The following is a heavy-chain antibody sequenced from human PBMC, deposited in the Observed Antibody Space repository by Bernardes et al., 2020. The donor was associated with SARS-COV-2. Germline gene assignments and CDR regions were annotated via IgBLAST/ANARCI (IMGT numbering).Heavy chain of an antibody. CDR1: GGSFSGYY. CDR2: INHSGST. V-gene: IGHV4-34*01. Sequence: SETLSLTCAGYGGSFSGYYWSWIRQPPGKGLEWIGEINHSGSTNYNPSLKSRVTISVDTSKNQFSLKLSSVTAADTAVYYCARGRHDSSGYYYAPAYYYYYGMDVWGQGTTVTVSS. D-gene: IGHD3-22*01. J-gene: IGHJ6*02. CDR3: ARGRHDSSGYYYAPAYYYYYGMDV.